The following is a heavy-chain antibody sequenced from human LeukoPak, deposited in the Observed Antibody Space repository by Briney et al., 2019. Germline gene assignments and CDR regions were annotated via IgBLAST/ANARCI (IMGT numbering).Heavy chain of an antibody. Sequence: SETLSLTCTVPGGSISSYYWSWIRQPPGKGLEWIGYIYYSGSTNYNPSLKSRVTISVDTSKNQFSLKLSSVTAADTAVYYCARARRNYYDSSGYYYSAFDIWGQGTMVTVSS. V-gene: IGHV4-59*01. CDR3: ARARRNYYDSSGYYYSAFDI. D-gene: IGHD3-22*01. CDR2: IYYSGST. CDR1: GGSISSYY. J-gene: IGHJ3*02.